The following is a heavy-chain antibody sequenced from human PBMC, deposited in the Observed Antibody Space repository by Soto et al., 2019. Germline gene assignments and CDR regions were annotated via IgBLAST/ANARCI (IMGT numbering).Heavy chain of an antibody. V-gene: IGHV1-69*01. D-gene: IGHD2-2*01. J-gene: IGHJ3*02. CDR2: IIPIFGTP. CDR3: ARDRGEYCSSTSCYSGAFDI. Sequence: QVQLVQSGAEVKKPGSSVKVSCKASGGTFSRYGISWVRQAPGQGPEWMGGIIPIFGTPNYAQKFQGRVTITADESTTTVYLELSSLKSEDTAVYYCARDRGEYCSSTSCYSGAFDIWGQGTMVTVSS. CDR1: GGTFSRYG.